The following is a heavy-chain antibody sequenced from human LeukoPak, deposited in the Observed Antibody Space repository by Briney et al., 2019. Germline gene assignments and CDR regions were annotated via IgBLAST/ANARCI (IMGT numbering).Heavy chain of an antibody. CDR1: GYTFTGYY. Sequence: ASVKVSCKASGYTFTGYYMHWVRQPPGQGLEWMGWINPNSGGTNYAQKFQGRVTVTRDTSISTAYMELSRLRSDDTAVYYCARDPLNYYDSSGGGDYYGMDVWGQGTTVTVSS. CDR2: INPNSGGT. V-gene: IGHV1-2*02. CDR3: ARDPLNYYDSSGGGDYYGMDV. J-gene: IGHJ6*02. D-gene: IGHD3-22*01.